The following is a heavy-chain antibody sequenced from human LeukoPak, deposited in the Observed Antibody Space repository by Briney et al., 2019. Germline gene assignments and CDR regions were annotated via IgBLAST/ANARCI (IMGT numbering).Heavy chain of an antibody. V-gene: IGHV4-59*08. CDR1: GGSISSYY. CDR2: IYYSGST. CDR3: ARIVTMVRGVIIFDY. J-gene: IGHJ4*02. D-gene: IGHD3-10*01. Sequence: SETLSLTCTVSGGSISSYYWSWIRQPPGKGLEWIGYIYYSGSTNYNPSLKSRVTISIDTSKNQFSLKLSSVTAADTAVYYCARIVTMVRGVIIFDYWGQGTLVTVSS.